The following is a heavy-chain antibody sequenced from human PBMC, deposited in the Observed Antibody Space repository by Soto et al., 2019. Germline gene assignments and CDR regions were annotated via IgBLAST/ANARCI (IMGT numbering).Heavy chain of an antibody. Sequence: GSLRLSCAASGFTLSSYWMYWVRQAPGKGLVWVSRIKTDGSITSYADSVKGRFTVSRDNARDMLYLQMNSLRAEDTAVYYCAKDMNSVPEYWGQGTLVTVSS. CDR3: AKDMNSVPEY. V-gene: IGHV3-74*01. CDR1: GFTLSSYW. D-gene: IGHD1-7*01. CDR2: IKTDGSIT. J-gene: IGHJ4*02.